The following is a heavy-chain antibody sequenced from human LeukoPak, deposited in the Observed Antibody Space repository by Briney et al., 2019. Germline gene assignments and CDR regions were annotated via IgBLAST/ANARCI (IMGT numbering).Heavy chain of an antibody. CDR1: GGTFSTYA. V-gene: IGHV1-69*01. CDR3: ARSLFYDFWSGYEP. J-gene: IGHJ4*02. CDR2: IIPTFGTA. D-gene: IGHD3-3*01. Sequence: ASVKDPCKASGGTFSTYAINWVRQAPGQGLEWMGGIIPTFGTAEYVQKFQGRITITADQSTSTSYMVLNSLGSEDTAVYYCARSLFYDFWSGYEPWGQGTLVTVSS.